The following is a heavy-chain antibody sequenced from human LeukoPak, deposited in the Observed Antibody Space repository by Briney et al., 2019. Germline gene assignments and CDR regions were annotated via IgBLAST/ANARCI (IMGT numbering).Heavy chain of an antibody. V-gene: IGHV4-39*07. Sequence: SETLSLTCTVSGGSISTHYWSWIRQPPGKGLEWIGSIYYSGSTYYNPSLKSRVTISVDTSKNQFSLKLSSVTAADTAVYYCARGARVTMIVVVITAEYDYWGQGTLVTVSS. CDR2: IYYSGST. CDR1: GGSISTHY. CDR3: ARGARVTMIVVVITAEYDY. J-gene: IGHJ4*02. D-gene: IGHD3-22*01.